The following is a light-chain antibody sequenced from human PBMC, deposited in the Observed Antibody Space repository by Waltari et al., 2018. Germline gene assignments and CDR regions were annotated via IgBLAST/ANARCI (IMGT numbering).Light chain of an antibody. CDR2: DAS. J-gene: IGKJ3*01. Sequence: IVLTQSPATLSLSPGERATLSCRASQGVSSYLAWYQQKPGQAPRSLIYDASNRATGIPARFSGSVPGTDFTLTISSLEPEDFAVYYCQQRSNWHPTFGPGTKVDIK. CDR3: QQRSNWHPT. V-gene: IGKV3D-11*01. CDR1: QGVSSY.